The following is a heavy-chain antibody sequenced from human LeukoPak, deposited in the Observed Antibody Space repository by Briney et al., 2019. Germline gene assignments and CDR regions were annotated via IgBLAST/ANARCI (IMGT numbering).Heavy chain of an antibody. J-gene: IGHJ4*02. D-gene: IGHD6-19*01. V-gene: IGHV4-30-2*01. CDR1: GGSISSGGYS. CDR2: IYHSGST. Sequence: SQALCLTCAVSGGSISSGGYSWSWVRHPPGKGLEWIGYIYHSGSTSYSPSLKSRVTISVDRSKNQFSLKLSSVTAADTAVYYCASIVEVAGRDYWGQGNLVTVSS. CDR3: ASIVEVAGRDY.